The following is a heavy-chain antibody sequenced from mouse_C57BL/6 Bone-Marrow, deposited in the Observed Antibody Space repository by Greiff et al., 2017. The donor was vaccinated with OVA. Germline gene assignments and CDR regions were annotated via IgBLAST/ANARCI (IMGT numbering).Heavy chain of an antibody. CDR1: GYTFTSYG. CDR3: ARGVGYDCYWYFDV. Sequence: VQLQESGAELARPGASVKLSCKASGYTFTSYGISWVKQRTGQGLEWIGEIYPRSGNTYYNEKFKGKATLTADKSSSTAYMELRSLTSEDSAVYFCARGVGYDCYWYFDVWGTGTTVTVSS. J-gene: IGHJ1*03. D-gene: IGHD2-2*01. V-gene: IGHV1-81*01. CDR2: IYPRSGNT.